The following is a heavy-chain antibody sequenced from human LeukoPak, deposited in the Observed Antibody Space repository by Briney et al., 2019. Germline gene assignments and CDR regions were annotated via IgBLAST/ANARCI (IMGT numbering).Heavy chain of an antibody. V-gene: IGHV3-20*04. CDR3: ARANSGYYSPIGY. D-gene: IGHD3-22*01. Sequence: GGSLRLSCVASGLTFGNYGMNWVRQAPGKGLEWVSGIKWNGGSTGYGDSVKGRFTISRDNAKNSLYLQMNSLRAEDTALYYCARANSGYYSPIGYWGQGTLVTVSS. CDR1: GLTFGNYG. CDR2: IKWNGGST. J-gene: IGHJ4*02.